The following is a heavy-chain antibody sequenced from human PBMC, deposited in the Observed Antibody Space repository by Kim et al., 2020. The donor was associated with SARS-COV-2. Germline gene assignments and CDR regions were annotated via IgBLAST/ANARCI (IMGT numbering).Heavy chain of an antibody. CDR2: IYPGDSDT. CDR1: GYRFINYW. D-gene: IGHD3-22*01. Sequence: GESLKISCKGSGYRFINYWIGWVRQMPGEGLEWMGIIYPGDSDTRYSPSFQGQVTISADKSISAAYLQWSSLKASDTAMYYCARRGLIETRDSYYFDYWGRGTLVTVSS. V-gene: IGHV5-51*01. J-gene: IGHJ4*02. CDR3: ARRGLIETRDSYYFDY.